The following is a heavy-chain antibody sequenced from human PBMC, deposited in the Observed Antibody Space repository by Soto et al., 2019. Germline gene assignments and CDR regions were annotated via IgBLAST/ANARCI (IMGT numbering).Heavy chain of an antibody. CDR1: GGSFSGYY. Sequence: QVQLQQWGAGLLKPSETLSLTRAVYGGSFSGYYWSWIRQPPGKGLEWIGEINHSGSTNYNPSLKSRVTISVDTSKNQFSLKLSSVTAADTAVYYCARGRNVLIWFGESLGDYWGQGTLVTVSS. CDR3: ARGRNVLIWFGESLGDY. D-gene: IGHD3-10*01. V-gene: IGHV4-34*01. J-gene: IGHJ4*02. CDR2: INHSGST.